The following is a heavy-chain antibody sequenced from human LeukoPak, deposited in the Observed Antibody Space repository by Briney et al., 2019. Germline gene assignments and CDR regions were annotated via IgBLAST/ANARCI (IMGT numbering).Heavy chain of an antibody. D-gene: IGHD6-13*01. CDR3: SRVDRIAAAGSRYYYMDV. CDR2: IRSKAYGGTT. Sequence: GGSLRLSCTASGFTFDDYATSWFRQAPGKGLEWVGFIRSKAYGGTTEYAASVKGRFTISRDDSKSIVYLQMNSLKTEDTAVYYCSRVDRIAAAGSRYYYMDVWGKGTTVTVSS. CDR1: GFTFDDYA. V-gene: IGHV3-49*03. J-gene: IGHJ6*03.